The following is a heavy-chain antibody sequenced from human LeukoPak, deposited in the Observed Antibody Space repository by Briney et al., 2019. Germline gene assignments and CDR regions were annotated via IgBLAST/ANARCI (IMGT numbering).Heavy chain of an antibody. CDR3: ARSHPPAAGTSEYYFDY. CDR1: GFTVSSNY. J-gene: IGHJ4*02. Sequence: PGGSLRLSCAASGFTVSSNYMSWVRQAPGKGLEWVSVIYSGGGTYYADSVKGRFTISRDNSKNTLYLQMNSLRAEDTAVYYCARSHPPAAGTSEYYFDYWGQGTLVTVSS. V-gene: IGHV3-66*01. CDR2: IYSGGGT. D-gene: IGHD6-13*01.